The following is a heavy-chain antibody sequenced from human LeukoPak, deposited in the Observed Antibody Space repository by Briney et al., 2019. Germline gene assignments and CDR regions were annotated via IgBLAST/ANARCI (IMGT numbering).Heavy chain of an antibody. CDR3: AKDRRDGYTADAFDI. CDR2: ISGSGGST. Sequence: GGSLRLSCAASGFTFSSYAVSWVRQAPGKGLEWVSAISGSGGSTFYADSVKGRFTISRDNSKNTLYLQMNSLRAEDTAVYYCAKDRRDGYTADAFDIWGQGTMVTVSS. V-gene: IGHV3-23*01. J-gene: IGHJ3*02. D-gene: IGHD5-24*01. CDR1: GFTFSSYA.